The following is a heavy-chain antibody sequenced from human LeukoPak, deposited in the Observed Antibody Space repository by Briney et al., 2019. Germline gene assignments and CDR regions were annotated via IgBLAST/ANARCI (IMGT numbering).Heavy chain of an antibody. CDR2: IIPIFGTA. Sequence: SVKVSCKASGYTFTSYGISWVRQAPGQGLEWMGGIIPIFGTANYAQKFQGRVTITADKSTSTAYMELSSLRSEDTAVYYCASGLDYGDVYYYYYYMDVWGKGTTVTVSS. CDR1: GYTFTSYG. V-gene: IGHV1-69*06. J-gene: IGHJ6*03. CDR3: ASGLDYGDVYYYYYYMDV. D-gene: IGHD4-17*01.